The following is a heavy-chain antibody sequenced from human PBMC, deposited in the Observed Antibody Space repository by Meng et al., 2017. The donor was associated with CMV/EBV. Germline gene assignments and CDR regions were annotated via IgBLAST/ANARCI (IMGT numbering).Heavy chain of an antibody. CDR2: INPNSGGT. CDR1: GYTFTGYY. V-gene: IGHV1-2*02. D-gene: IGHD2-2*02. CDR3: AKELRPAAIHRYLDL. Sequence: SGYTFTGYYMHWVRQAPGQGLEWMGWINPNSGGTNYAQKFQGRVTMTRDTSISTAYMELSRLRSDDTAVYYCAKELRPAAIHRYLDLWGRGTLVTVSS. J-gene: IGHJ2*01.